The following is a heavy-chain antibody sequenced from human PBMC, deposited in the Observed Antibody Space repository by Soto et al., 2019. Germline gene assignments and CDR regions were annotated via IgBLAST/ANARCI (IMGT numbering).Heavy chain of an antibody. CDR3: GHMDTTVTRR. CDR1: GFSLSTSGVG. Sequence: QITLKESGPTLVKPTQTLTLTCTFSGFSLSTSGVGVGWIRQPPGKALEWLALIYWDDDKGYSPSLKSRLTIIXDPSKNQVVLTMTNMDPVDTATYYCGHMDTTVTRRWGQGILVTVSS. D-gene: IGHD4-17*01. V-gene: IGHV2-5*02. J-gene: IGHJ4*02. CDR2: IYWDDDK.